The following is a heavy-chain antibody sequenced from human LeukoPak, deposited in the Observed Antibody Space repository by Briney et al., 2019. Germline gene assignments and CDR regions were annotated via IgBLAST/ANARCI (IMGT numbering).Heavy chain of an antibody. CDR1: GYTFSSYA. V-gene: IGHV3-23*01. Sequence: SCKASGYTFSSYAMSWVRQAPGKGLEWVSAISGSGGSTYYADSVKGRFTISRDNSKNTLYLQMNSLRAEDTAVYYCAKDLYGFWSVLPLAGPFDPWGQGTLVTVSS. CDR2: ISGSGGST. D-gene: IGHD3-3*01. J-gene: IGHJ5*02. CDR3: AKDLYGFWSVLPLAGPFDP.